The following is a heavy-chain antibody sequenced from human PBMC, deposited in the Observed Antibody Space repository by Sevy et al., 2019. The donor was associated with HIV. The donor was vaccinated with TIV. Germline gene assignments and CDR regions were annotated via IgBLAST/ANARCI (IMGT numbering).Heavy chain of an antibody. J-gene: IGHJ5*02. Sequence: QSQTLSLTCAISGDRVSSNTAAWNWIRLSPSRGLEWLGRTLYRSKWYMEYASSVKSRITINPDTSKNQFSLQLKSVTPEDTAVYYCARMFGASGPSPHGFDPWGQGTLVTVSS. D-gene: IGHD3-16*01. CDR3: ARMFGASGPSPHGFDP. CDR1: GDRVSSNTAA. CDR2: TLYRSKWYM. V-gene: IGHV6-1*01.